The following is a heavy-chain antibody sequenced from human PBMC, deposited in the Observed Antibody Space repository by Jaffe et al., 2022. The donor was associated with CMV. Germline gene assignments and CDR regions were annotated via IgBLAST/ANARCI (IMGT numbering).Heavy chain of an antibody. D-gene: IGHD3-22*01. CDR1: GFTFSSYA. CDR3: ANNPTYYYDSSGYYVGAFDI. V-gene: IGHV3-23*04. Sequence: EVQLVESGGGLVQPGGSLRLSCAASGFTFSSYAMSWVRQAPGKGLEWVSAISGSGGSTYYADSVKGRFTISRDNSKNTLYLQMNSLRAEDTAVYYCANNPTYYYDSSGYYVGAFDIWGQGTMVTVSS. CDR2: ISGSGGST. J-gene: IGHJ3*02.